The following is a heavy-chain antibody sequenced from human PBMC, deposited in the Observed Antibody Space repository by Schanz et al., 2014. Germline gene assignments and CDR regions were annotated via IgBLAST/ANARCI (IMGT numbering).Heavy chain of an antibody. J-gene: IGHJ4*02. V-gene: IGHV1-18*01. CDR1: GYTFTSSG. CDR2: INGYNAHT. D-gene: IGHD1-26*01. Sequence: QEQLVQSGAEVKKPGASVKVSCKASGYTFTSSGFSWVRQAPGQGLEWMGWINGYNAHTNYAQKFQGRVTMTTDTSTSTVYMELRSLRSDDTAVYYCARDRDQWDGNFCDFWGQGTLVTVSS. CDR3: ARDRDQWDGNFCDF.